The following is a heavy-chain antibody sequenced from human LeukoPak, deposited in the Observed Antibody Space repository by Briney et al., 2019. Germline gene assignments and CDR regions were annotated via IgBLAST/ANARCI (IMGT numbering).Heavy chain of an antibody. CDR1: GFTFSSYA. D-gene: IGHD5-18*01. J-gene: IGHJ4*02. CDR2: ISYDGSNK. CDR3: ARRGYRDPGRHYFDY. Sequence: GGSLRLSCAASGFTFSSYAMHWVRQAPGKGLEWVAVISYDGSNKYYADSVKGRFTISRDNSKNTLYLQMNSLRAEDTAVYYCARRGYRDPGRHYFDYWGQGTLVTVSS. V-gene: IGHV3-30*04.